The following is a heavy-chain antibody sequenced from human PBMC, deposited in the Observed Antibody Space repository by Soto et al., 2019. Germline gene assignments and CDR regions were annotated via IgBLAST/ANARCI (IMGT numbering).Heavy chain of an antibody. Sequence: PGGSLRLSCTTSGFTLGESAMSWFRQAPGKGLEWVGFIRSKAYGGTTEYAASVKGRFTISRDESKSIAYLQMNSLRTEDTAVYYCTLLEWLAGGYWGQGTLVTVSS. CDR2: IRSKAYGGTT. V-gene: IGHV3-49*03. CDR3: TLLEWLAGGY. J-gene: IGHJ4*02. D-gene: IGHD3-3*01. CDR1: GFTLGESA.